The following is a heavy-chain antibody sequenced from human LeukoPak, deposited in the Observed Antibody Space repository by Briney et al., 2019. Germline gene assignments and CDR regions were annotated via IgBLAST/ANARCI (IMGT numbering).Heavy chain of an antibody. Sequence: GGTLRLSCAASGFTFSDHYMDWVRQAPGKGLEWVGRTRNKANSYTTEYAASVKGRFTISRDDSKNSLYLQMNSLKTEDTAVYYCASLYGSGKRWVDPWGQGTLVTVSS. D-gene: IGHD3-10*01. V-gene: IGHV3-72*01. CDR1: GFTFSDHY. J-gene: IGHJ5*02. CDR2: TRNKANSYTT. CDR3: ASLYGSGKRWVDP.